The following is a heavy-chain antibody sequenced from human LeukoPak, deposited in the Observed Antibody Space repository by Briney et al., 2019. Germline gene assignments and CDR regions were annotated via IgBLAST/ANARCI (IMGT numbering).Heavy chain of an antibody. V-gene: IGHV1-69*02. CDR3: ARSGYQWRFFDY. D-gene: IGHD3-3*01. CDR1: GGTFSSYT. Sequence: SVKVSCKASGGTFSSYTISWVRQAPGQGLEWMGRIIPILGIANYAQKFQGRVTITADKTTSTAYMELSSLRSEDTAVYYCARSGYQWRFFDYWGQGTLVTVSS. CDR2: IIPILGIA. J-gene: IGHJ4*02.